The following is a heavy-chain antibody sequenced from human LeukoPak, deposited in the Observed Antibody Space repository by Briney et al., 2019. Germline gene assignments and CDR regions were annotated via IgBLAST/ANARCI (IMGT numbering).Heavy chain of an antibody. V-gene: IGHV4-34*01. Sequence: SETLSLTCAVYGGSFSGYYWSWIRQPPGKGLEWIGEINHSRSTNYNPSLKSRVTISVDTTKNQFSLKLSSVAAADTAAYYCARGRGSYYTPPYFDYWGQGTLVTVSS. CDR3: ARGRGSYYTPPYFDY. D-gene: IGHD1-26*01. CDR1: GGSFSGYY. CDR2: INHSRST. J-gene: IGHJ4*02.